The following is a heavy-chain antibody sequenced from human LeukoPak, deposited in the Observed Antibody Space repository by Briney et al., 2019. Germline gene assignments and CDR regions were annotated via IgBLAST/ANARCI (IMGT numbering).Heavy chain of an antibody. J-gene: IGHJ5*02. CDR3: AREGFLEWLFHWFDP. CDR1: GGSISSYY. D-gene: IGHD3-3*01. V-gene: IGHV4-4*07. Sequence: SETLSLTCTVSGGSISSYYWSWIRQPAGKGLEWIGRIYTSGSTNYNPSLKSRVTMSVDTSKNQFSLKLSSVTAADTAVYYCAREGFLEWLFHWFDPWGQGTLVTVSS. CDR2: IYTSGST.